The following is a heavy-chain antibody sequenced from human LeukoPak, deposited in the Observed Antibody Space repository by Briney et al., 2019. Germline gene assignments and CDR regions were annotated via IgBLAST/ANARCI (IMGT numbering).Heavy chain of an antibody. J-gene: IGHJ4*02. V-gene: IGHV3-23*01. Sequence: GRSLRLSCAASGFTFSSYAMHWVRQGPGRGLEWVSAISGHGDSTYYADSVKGRFTISRDNSKNTLFLQMSSLRAEDTAVYYCAKGDYGGDFRYFDYWGQGTLVTVSS. CDR3: AKGDYGGDFRYFDY. CDR1: GFTFSSYA. D-gene: IGHD4-23*01. CDR2: ISGHGDST.